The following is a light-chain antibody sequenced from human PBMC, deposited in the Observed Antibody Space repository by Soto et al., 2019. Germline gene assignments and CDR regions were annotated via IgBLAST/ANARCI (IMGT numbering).Light chain of an antibody. Sequence: QPVLTQPPSVSGAPGQWVTISCTGSSSNIGAGYDVHWYRQLPGTVPKLLIYANIKRPSGVPDRFSGSKSGTSVSLAIAGLQAEDEGDYYCQSYDISLSGYWVFGGGTKLTVL. CDR3: QSYDISLSGYWV. CDR2: ANI. V-gene: IGLV1-40*01. CDR1: SSNIGAGYD. J-gene: IGLJ3*02.